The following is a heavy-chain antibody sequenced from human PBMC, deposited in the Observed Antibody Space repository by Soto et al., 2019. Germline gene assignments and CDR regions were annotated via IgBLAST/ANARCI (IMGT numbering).Heavy chain of an antibody. CDR2: IIPIFGTA. V-gene: IGHV1-69*06. CDR3: ARGSGWYGGYYYGMDV. Sequence: SVKVSCKASGGTFSSYAISWVRQAPGQGLEWMGGIIPIFGTANYAQKFQGRVTITADKSTSTAYMELSSLRSEDTAVYYCARGSGWYGGYYYGMDVWGQGTTVTVSS. J-gene: IGHJ6*02. D-gene: IGHD6-19*01. CDR1: GGTFSSYA.